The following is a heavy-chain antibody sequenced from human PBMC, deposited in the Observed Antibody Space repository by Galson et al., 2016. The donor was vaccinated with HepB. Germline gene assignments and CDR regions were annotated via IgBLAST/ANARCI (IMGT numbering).Heavy chain of an antibody. CDR2: IYPDDSET. CDR3: ARRHRGAAPRGYYHYGMDV. J-gene: IGHJ6*02. Sequence: QSEAEVKKAGESLKISCKTSGYSFTDYWIAWVRQAPGKGLEWMGNIYPDDSETKYSPPFQGQVTISVDKSNRTAYLQWASLKASDIAIYYCARRHRGAAPRGYYHYGMDVWGQGTAVTVSS. D-gene: IGHD6-6*01. CDR1: GYSFTDYW. V-gene: IGHV5-51*01.